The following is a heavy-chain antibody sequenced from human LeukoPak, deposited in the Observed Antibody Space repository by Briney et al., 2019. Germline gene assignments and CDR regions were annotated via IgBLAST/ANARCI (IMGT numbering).Heavy chain of an antibody. V-gene: IGHV3-30*02. Sequence: GGSLRLSCAASGFTFSSYGMHWVRQAPGKGLEWVAFIRYDGSNKYYADSVKGRFTISRDNSKNTLYLQMNSLRAEDTAVYYCAKEYSSSSKYNWFDPWGQGTLVTVSS. CDR3: AKEYSSSSKYNWFDP. CDR2: IRYDGSNK. CDR1: GFTFSSYG. J-gene: IGHJ5*02. D-gene: IGHD6-6*01.